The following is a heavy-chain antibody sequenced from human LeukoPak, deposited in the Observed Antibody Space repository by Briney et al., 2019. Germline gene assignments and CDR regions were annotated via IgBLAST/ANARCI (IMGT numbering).Heavy chain of an antibody. Sequence: SVKVSCKASGGTFSSYAISWVRQAPGQGLEWMGGIIPIFGTANYAQKFQGRVTITADKSTSTAYMELSSLRSEDTAVYYCARVSDSRAVGPFDYWGQGTLVTVSS. CDR3: ARVSDSRAVGPFDY. V-gene: IGHV1-69*06. CDR2: IIPIFGTA. D-gene: IGHD3-10*01. CDR1: GGTFSSYA. J-gene: IGHJ4*02.